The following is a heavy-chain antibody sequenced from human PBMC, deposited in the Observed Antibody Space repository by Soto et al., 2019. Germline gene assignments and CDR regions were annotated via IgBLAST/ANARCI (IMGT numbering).Heavy chain of an antibody. CDR1: GYTFTSYG. D-gene: IGHD1-1*01. Sequence: APVKVSCKASGYTFTSYGISWVRQAPGQGLEGMGWISAYNGNTNYAQKRQGRVTMTTDTATSTAYMELRSLRSDDTAVYYCARGLWVELATTKMGWFDPWGQGTLVTVSS. V-gene: IGHV1-18*01. CDR2: ISAYNGNT. CDR3: ARGLWVELATTKMGWFDP. J-gene: IGHJ5*02.